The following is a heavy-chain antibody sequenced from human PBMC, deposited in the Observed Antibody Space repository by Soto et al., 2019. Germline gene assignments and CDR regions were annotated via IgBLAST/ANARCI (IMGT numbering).Heavy chain of an antibody. CDR2: IYWDDDD. V-gene: IGHV2-5*02. CDR3: AHVRTGASWFDP. CDR1: GFSLTTSGVG. D-gene: IGHD7-27*01. Sequence: QITLKESGPTLVKPTQTLTLTCTFSGFSLTTSGVGVGWIRQPPGKALEWLALIYWDDDDRYSPSLKNRLTSIKDTSKNQVVLTMTNMDPVDTATYYCAHVRTGASWFDPWGQGILVTVSS. J-gene: IGHJ5*02.